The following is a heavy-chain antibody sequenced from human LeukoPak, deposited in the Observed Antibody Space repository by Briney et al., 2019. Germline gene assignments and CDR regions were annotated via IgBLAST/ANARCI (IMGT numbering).Heavy chain of an antibody. CDR2: VSAKPYGGTT. V-gene: IGHV3-49*03. J-gene: IGHJ4*02. Sequence: GGSLRLSCTTSGFIFGEYALSWFRQAPGRGLEWVGIVSAKPYGGTTKYAASVKDRFIMSRDDSNDIAYLQLNSLKTEDTGMYYCVRDAHYYDDSGHPFDYWGQGTLVTVSS. CDR3: VRDAHYYDDSGHPFDY. CDR1: GFIFGEYA. D-gene: IGHD3-16*01.